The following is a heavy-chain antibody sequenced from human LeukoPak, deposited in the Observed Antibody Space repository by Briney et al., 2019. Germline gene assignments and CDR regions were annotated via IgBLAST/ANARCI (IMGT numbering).Heavy chain of an antibody. CDR2: IYTSGST. V-gene: IGHV4-61*02. CDR3: AREGGGFDY. Sequence: SQTLSLTCTVSGGSISSGSYYWSWIRQPAGKGLEWIGRIYTSGSTNYNPSLKSRVTISVDTSKNQFSLELSSVTAADTAVYYCAREGGGFDYWGQGTLVTVSS. J-gene: IGHJ4*02. CDR1: GGSISSGSYY. D-gene: IGHD3-16*01.